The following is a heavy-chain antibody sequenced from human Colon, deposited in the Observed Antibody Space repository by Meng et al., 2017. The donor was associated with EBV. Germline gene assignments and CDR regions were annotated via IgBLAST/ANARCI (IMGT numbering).Heavy chain of an antibody. Sequence: QGQLVQAAAELKKPGASVKVSCKASGNTCSTYTINWVRQAHGRGLEWMGWISTNTGTPTYTQGFTGRFVFSLDTSVSTAYLQISSLKAEDTAVYYCARGGNFDPWGQGTLVTVSS. V-gene: IGHV7-4-1*02. CDR2: ISTNTGTP. J-gene: IGHJ5*02. D-gene: IGHD2/OR15-2a*01. CDR3: ARGGNFDP. CDR1: GNTCSTYT.